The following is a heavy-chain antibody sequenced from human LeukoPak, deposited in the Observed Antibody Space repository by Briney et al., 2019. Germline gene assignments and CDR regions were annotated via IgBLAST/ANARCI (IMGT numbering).Heavy chain of an antibody. CDR1: GFTFSSYS. CDR2: ISSSSSYI. Sequence: PGGSLRLSCAASGFTFSSYSMNWVRQAPGKGLEWVSSISSSSSYIYYADSVKGRFTISRDNAKNTLYLQMNSLRAEDTAVYYCANRGRALAVANPLNHWGQGTLVTVSS. D-gene: IGHD6-19*01. J-gene: IGHJ5*02. V-gene: IGHV3-21*04. CDR3: ANRGRALAVANPLNH.